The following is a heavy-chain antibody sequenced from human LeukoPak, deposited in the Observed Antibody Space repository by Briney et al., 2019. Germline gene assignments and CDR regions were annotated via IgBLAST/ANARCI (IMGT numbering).Heavy chain of an antibody. J-gene: IGHJ4*02. Sequence: GGSLRLSCAASGFTFSSYWMSWVRQAPGKGLEWVANIKQDGSEKYYVDSVKGRFTISRDNAKNSLYLQMNSLRAEDTAVYYCARDRKTKQTNSNYDYWGQGTLVTVSS. V-gene: IGHV3-7*01. CDR2: IKQDGSEK. CDR3: ARDRKTKQTNSNYDY. CDR1: GFTFSSYW. D-gene: IGHD4-11*01.